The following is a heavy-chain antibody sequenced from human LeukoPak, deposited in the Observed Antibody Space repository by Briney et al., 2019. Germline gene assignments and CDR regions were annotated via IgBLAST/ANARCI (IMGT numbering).Heavy chain of an antibody. Sequence: PGGSLRLSCAASGFTFRTFAMSWVRQAPGKGLEWVSAISGSSSSTYYADSVKGRFTISRDNSKNTLYLQMNSLRAEDTAVYYCAKDPDYDFWSAPPPDYWGQGTLVTVSS. J-gene: IGHJ4*02. D-gene: IGHD3-3*01. V-gene: IGHV3-23*01. CDR2: ISGSSSST. CDR1: GFTFRTFA. CDR3: AKDPDYDFWSAPPPDY.